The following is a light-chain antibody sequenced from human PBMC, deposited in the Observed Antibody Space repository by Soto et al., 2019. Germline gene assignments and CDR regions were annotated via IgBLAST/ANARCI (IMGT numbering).Light chain of an antibody. CDR1: TGAVTSGHY. Sequence: QAVVTQEPSLTVSPGGTVTLTCGSSTGAVTSGHYPYWFQQKPGQAPRTLIFDTTSTHSWTPARFSGSLLGGKAALTLSGAQSEDEAEYYCLLSYSGAWVFGGGIKVTVL. CDR2: DTT. V-gene: IGLV7-46*01. CDR3: LLSYSGAWV. J-gene: IGLJ3*02.